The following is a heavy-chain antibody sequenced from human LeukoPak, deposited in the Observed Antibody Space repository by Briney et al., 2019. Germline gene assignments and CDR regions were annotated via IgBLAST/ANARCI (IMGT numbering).Heavy chain of an antibody. J-gene: IGHJ4*02. Sequence: ASVKVSCKASGGAFSSYAISWMRQAPGQGLEWMGRIIPILGIANCAQKFQGRVTITADKSTSTAYMELSSLRSEDTAVYYCARDQGYSRGLKIDYWGQGSLVTVSS. D-gene: IGHD6-19*01. CDR1: GGAFSSYA. CDR2: IIPILGIA. V-gene: IGHV1-69*04. CDR3: ARDQGYSRGLKIDY.